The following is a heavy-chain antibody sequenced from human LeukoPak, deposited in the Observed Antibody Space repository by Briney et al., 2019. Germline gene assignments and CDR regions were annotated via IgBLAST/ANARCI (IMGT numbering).Heavy chain of an antibody. D-gene: IGHD6-13*01. CDR1: GFTLSSYW. V-gene: IGHV3-7*01. CDR2: IKYDGSEK. Sequence: GGSLRLSCAASGFTLSSYWMSWVRQAPGKGLEWVANIKYDGSEKDYVDSVKGRFTISRDNAKNSLYLQMNSLRAEDTAVYYCARDIAPAGLFFDYWGQGTLVTISS. CDR3: ARDIAPAGLFFDY. J-gene: IGHJ4*02.